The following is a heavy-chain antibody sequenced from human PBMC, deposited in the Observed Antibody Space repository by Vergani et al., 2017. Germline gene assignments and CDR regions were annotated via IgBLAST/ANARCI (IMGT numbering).Heavy chain of an antibody. CDR2: ISSGGGEI. J-gene: IGHJ5*02. CDR1: GFTFDTYT. D-gene: IGHD3-10*01. Sequence: EVQLLESGGGLVQPGGSRRLSCAGAGFTFDTYTMAYVRQAPGKGLEWVASISSGGGEISYAESVKGCFAISRDNSKNTLYLQINNLRAEDTAVYYCANEAEVRGVFDPWSQGTLVTVSS. V-gene: IGHV3-23*01. CDR3: ANEAEVRGVFDP.